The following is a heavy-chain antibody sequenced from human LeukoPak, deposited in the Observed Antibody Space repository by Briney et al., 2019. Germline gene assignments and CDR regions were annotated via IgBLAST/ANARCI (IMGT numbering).Heavy chain of an antibody. CDR3: ARIVGASDY. Sequence: SETLSPTCTVSGGSISSSSYYWGWIRQPPGKGLEWIGSIYYSGSTYYNPSLKSRVTISVDTSKNQFSLKLSSVTAADTAVYYCARIVGASDYWGQGTLVTVSS. J-gene: IGHJ4*02. D-gene: IGHD1-26*01. CDR1: GGSISSSSYY. CDR2: IYYSGST. V-gene: IGHV4-39*01.